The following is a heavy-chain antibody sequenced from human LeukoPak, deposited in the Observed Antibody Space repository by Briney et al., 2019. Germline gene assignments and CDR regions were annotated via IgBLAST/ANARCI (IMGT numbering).Heavy chain of an antibody. V-gene: IGHV1-18*01. Sequence: ASVKVSCKASGGTFSSYAISWVRQAPGQGLEWMGWISAYNGNTNYAQKLQGRVTMTTDTSTSTAYMELRSLRSDDTAVYYCARDTDIVATITIDYWGQGTLVTVSS. J-gene: IGHJ4*02. CDR1: GGTFSSYA. CDR2: ISAYNGNT. CDR3: ARDTDIVATITIDY. D-gene: IGHD5-12*01.